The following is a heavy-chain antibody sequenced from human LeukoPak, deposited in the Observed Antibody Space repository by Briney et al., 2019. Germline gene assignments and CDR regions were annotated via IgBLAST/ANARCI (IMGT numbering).Heavy chain of an antibody. CDR3: ARDSYEVGATFDY. J-gene: IGHJ4*02. CDR2: INIDGTTT. D-gene: IGHD1-26*01. CDR1: GFTFTRYW. Sequence: PGGSLRLSCAASGFTFTRYWMHWVRQVPGKGLVWISRINIDGTTTNYADSVKGRFTVSRDNAKNTMYLQANSLRVEDTAVYYCARDSYEVGATFDYWGQGTLVTVSS. V-gene: IGHV3-74*01.